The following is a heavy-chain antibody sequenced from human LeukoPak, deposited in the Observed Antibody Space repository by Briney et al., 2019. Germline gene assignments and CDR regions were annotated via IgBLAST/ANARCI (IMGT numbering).Heavy chain of an antibody. J-gene: IGHJ6*02. V-gene: IGHV4-59*01. CDR2: IYYSGST. CDR3: ARDFWSGYFNDYYYGMDV. D-gene: IGHD3-3*01. Sequence: GSLRLSCAASGFTFSSYAMSWVRRAPGKGLEWIGYIYYSGSTNYNPSLKSRVTISVDTSKNQFSLKLSSVTAADTAVYYCARDFWSGYFNDYYYGMDVWGQGTTVTVSS. CDR1: GFTFSSYA.